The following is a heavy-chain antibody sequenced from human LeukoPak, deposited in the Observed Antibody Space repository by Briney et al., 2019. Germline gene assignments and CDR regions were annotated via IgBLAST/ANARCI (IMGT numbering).Heavy chain of an antibody. D-gene: IGHD3-10*01. CDR1: GFTFSNYW. CDR3: ARAPERWYSYGSYTYHYMDV. V-gene: IGHV4-34*01. Sequence: GSLRLSCTGSGFTFSNYWMSWVRQAPGKGLEWIGEIHHSGSTKYNPSLESRVTISVDTSKNQISLKLSSVTAANTAIYYCARAPERWYSYGSYTYHYMDVWGRGTTVTVSS. J-gene: IGHJ6*03. CDR2: IHHSGST.